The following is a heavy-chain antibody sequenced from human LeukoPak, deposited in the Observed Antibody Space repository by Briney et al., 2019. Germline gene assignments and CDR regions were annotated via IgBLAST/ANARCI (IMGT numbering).Heavy chain of an antibody. CDR1: GGSITSSGYF. CDR2: IYHSGST. D-gene: IGHD5-18*01. V-gene: IGHV4-39*01. Sequence: SETLSLTCTVSGGSITSSGYFWGWIRQPPGKGLEWIGTIYHSGSTYYNPSLKSRVTISVDTSKNQFPLKLSSVTAAETAVYYCARHVRYSYGYVDYWGQGTLVTVSS. J-gene: IGHJ4*02. CDR3: ARHVRYSYGYVDY.